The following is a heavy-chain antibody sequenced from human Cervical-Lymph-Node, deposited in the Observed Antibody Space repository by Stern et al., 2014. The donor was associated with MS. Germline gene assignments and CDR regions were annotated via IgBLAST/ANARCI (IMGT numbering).Heavy chain of an antibody. V-gene: IGHV1-2*02. CDR3: ARQTVVLDY. J-gene: IGHJ4*02. CDR2: INPNSGDP. Sequence: QVQLLQPGAEVKKPGASVKVSCKASGYIFTGYYIHWVRQAPGQGLEWMGWINPNSGDPNYAQNFQGRVTMTRDTSINTAYLELIRLTSDDTAVYYCARQTVVLDYWGQGTLVAVSS. D-gene: IGHD2-2*01. CDR1: GYIFTGYY.